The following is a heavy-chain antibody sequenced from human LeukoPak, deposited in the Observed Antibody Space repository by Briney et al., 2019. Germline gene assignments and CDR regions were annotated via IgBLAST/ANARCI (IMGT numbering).Heavy chain of an antibody. D-gene: IGHD3-22*01. V-gene: IGHV4-39*07. J-gene: IGHJ4*02. Sequence: SETLSLTCTVSGGSISSGNYYWGWIRQPPGKGLEWIGEINHSGSTNYNPSLKSRVTISVDTSKNQFSLKLSSVTAADTAVYYCARGRAGYYYDSSGYYFGSGLFDYWGQGTLVTVSS. CDR1: GGSISSGNYY. CDR2: INHSGST. CDR3: ARGRAGYYYDSSGYYFGSGLFDY.